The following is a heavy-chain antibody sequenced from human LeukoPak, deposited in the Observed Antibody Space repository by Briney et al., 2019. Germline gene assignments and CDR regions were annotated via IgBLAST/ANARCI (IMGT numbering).Heavy chain of an antibody. V-gene: IGHV3-30-3*01. CDR2: VSRDGISK. Sequence: RGGSLRLSCAASGFTFSNYPMHWGRPAPDKGLEWVAVVSRDGISKYYPDSVRGRFTISRDNSKNTLYLEVNSLRSEDTAVFYCAREIPNAFDIWGQGTMVTVSS. CDR3: AREIPNAFDI. CDR1: GFTFSNYP. J-gene: IGHJ3*02.